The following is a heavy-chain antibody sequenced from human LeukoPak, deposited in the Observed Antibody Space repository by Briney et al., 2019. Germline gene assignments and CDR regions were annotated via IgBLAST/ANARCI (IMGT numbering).Heavy chain of an antibody. CDR3: ARDRSGSLDYFDS. Sequence: SETLSLTCAVYGGSFSGYYWSWIRQPPGKGLEWIGEINHSGSTNYNPSLKSRVTISVDTSKNQFSLKLSSVTAADTAVYYCARDRSGSLDYFDSWGQGTLVTVSS. D-gene: IGHD1-26*01. J-gene: IGHJ4*02. CDR1: GGSFSGYY. CDR2: INHSGST. V-gene: IGHV4-34*01.